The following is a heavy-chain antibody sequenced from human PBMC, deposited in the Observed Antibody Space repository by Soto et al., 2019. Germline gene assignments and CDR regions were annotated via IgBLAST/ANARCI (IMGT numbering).Heavy chain of an antibody. D-gene: IGHD4-17*01. V-gene: IGHV1-69*02. CDR1: GGTFSSYT. CDR2: IIPILGIA. Sequence: QVQLVQSGAEVKKPGSSVKVSCKASGGTFSSYTISWVRQAPGQGLEWMGRIIPILGIANYAQKFQGRVTITXXKXTXXAYMELSSLRSEDAAVDYCATFTVRVGYCYYGMDVWGQGTTVTGSS. CDR3: ATFTVRVGYCYYGMDV. J-gene: IGHJ6*02.